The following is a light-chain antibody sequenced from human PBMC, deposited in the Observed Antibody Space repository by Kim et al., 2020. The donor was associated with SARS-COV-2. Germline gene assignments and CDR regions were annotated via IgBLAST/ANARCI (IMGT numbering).Light chain of an antibody. CDR1: QTISYY. Sequence: DIQMTQSPSSLSASVGDRVTFTCRANQTISYYLNWYQHKLGKAPKLLISSASTLHSGVPSRFSGSASGTDFALTISSLQPEDSAIYYCQHTFNLPWTFGQGTKVDIK. CDR2: SAS. J-gene: IGKJ1*01. V-gene: IGKV1-39*01. CDR3: QHTFNLPWT.